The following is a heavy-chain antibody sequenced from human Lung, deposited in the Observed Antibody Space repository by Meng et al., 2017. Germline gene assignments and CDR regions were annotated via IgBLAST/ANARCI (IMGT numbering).Heavy chain of an antibody. CDR1: GGSISSSNYY. CDR2: IYNSGST. CDR3: ARGQKGYFDL. J-gene: IGHJ2*01. V-gene: IGHV4-30-4*01. Sequence: QVTLQESGPGLVKPSQTLSLTCTFSGGSISSSNYYWSWIRQPPGKGLEWSGHIYNSGSTYYNPSLKSRITISVDTSKNQFSLKLSSVTAADTAVYYCARGQKGYFDLWGRGTLVTVSS.